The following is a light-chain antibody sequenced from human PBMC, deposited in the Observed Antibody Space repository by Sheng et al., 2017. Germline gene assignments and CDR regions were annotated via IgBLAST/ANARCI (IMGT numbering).Light chain of an antibody. Sequence: QSALTQPPSVSGSPGQSVTISCTGTSSDVGGYNRVSWYQQPPGTAPKLLIYDVSSRPSGVPDRFSGSKSGNTASLTISGLQDEDEADYYCSSYASSITWVFGGGTKLTVL. CDR1: SSDVGGYNR. CDR2: DVS. J-gene: IGLJ3*02. CDR3: SSYASSITWV. V-gene: IGLV2-18*02.